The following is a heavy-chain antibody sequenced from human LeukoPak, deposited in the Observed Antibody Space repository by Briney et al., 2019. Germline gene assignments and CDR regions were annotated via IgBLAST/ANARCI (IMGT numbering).Heavy chain of an antibody. D-gene: IGHD3-10*01. J-gene: IGHJ4*02. CDR3: ARSHTPSYGSGNYQPLDY. V-gene: IGHV1-18*01. CDR2: ISAYNGNT. Sequence: GASVKVSCKASGYTFTSYGISWVRQAPGQGLEWMGWISAYNGNTNYAQKLQGRVTMTTDTSTSAAYMELTSLKSEDTAVYYCARSHTPSYGSGNYQPLDYWGQGTLVTVSS. CDR1: GYTFTSYG.